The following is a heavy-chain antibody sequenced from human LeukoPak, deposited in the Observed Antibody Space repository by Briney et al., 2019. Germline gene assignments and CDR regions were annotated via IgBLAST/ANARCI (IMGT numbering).Heavy chain of an antibody. D-gene: IGHD3-22*01. CDR2: IWYDGSNK. Sequence: GGSLRLSCAASGFTFSSYGMHWVRQAPGKGLEWVAVIWYDGSNKYYADSVKGRFTISRDNSKNTLYLQMNSLRAEDTAVYYCAKDQYYDSGGYYRGHDAFDIWGQGIMV. CDR3: AKDQYYDSGGYYRGHDAFDI. CDR1: GFTFSSYG. J-gene: IGHJ3*02. V-gene: IGHV3-33*06.